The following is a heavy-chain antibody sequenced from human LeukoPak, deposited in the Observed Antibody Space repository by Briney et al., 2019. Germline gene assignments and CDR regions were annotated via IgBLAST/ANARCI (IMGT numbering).Heavy chain of an antibody. CDR2: IWYDGSEK. CDR1: GFTFSSYG. Sequence: PGTSLRLSCAASGFTFSSYGMHWVRQAPGKGLEWVAVIWYDGSEKYYADSVEGRFTIARDNSKNTLYLQMNSLRADDTALYYCARDSASSGDLAFDSWGQGTLVIVSS. J-gene: IGHJ4*02. CDR3: ARDSASSGDLAFDS. V-gene: IGHV3-33*01. D-gene: IGHD3-10*01.